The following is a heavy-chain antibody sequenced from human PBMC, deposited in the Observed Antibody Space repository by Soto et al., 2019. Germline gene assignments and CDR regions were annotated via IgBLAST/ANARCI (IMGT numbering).Heavy chain of an antibody. D-gene: IGHD2-21*02. J-gene: IGHJ6*02. CDR2: IIPVLGVT. Sequence: QVHLVQSGAEVKKPGSSVKVSCQASGSTFSSYTVSWVRQAPGQGLEWMGRIIPVLGVTNYAPKFKGRVTITADKSKTTAYMELSSLRSGDTAVDYCARRRYCGADCYSKYYYGMDVWGQGTTVTVSS. V-gene: IGHV1-69*02. CDR1: GSTFSSYT. CDR3: ARRRYCGADCYSKYYYGMDV.